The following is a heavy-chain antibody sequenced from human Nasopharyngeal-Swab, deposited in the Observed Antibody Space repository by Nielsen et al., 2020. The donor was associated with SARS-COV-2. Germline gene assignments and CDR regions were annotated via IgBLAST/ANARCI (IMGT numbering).Heavy chain of an antibody. CDR3: ASPEIAVADAEYFQH. V-gene: IGHV4-34*01. D-gene: IGHD6-19*01. J-gene: IGHJ1*01. CDR2: INNSGST. Sequence: RQAPGKGLEWVGEINNSGSTNYNPAHKRRVNRSVDTSKNQSSLKLRSVTAAVTAVYYCASPEIAVADAEYFQHWGQGTLVTVSS.